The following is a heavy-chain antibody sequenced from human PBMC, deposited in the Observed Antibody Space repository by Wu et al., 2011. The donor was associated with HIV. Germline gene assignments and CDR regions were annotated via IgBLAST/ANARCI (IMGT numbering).Heavy chain of an antibody. D-gene: IGHD3-10*01. J-gene: IGHJ5*02. CDR2: ISPYNGDT. CDR3: ARNFYGSGSYRMDP. V-gene: IGHV1-18*01. Sequence: QVQLVQSGAEVKKAWGLSEGLLQGLLGYTFTSYGISWVRQAPGQGLEWMGWISPYNGDTNYSQKLQGRVTMTTDTSTSTAYMELRSLRSDDTAVYYCARNFYGSGSYRMDPWGQGTLVTVSS. CDR1: GYTFTSYG.